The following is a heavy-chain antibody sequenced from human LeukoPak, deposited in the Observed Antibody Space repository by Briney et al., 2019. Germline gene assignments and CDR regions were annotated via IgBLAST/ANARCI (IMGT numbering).Heavy chain of an antibody. CDR3: AGSPSNYYYGMDV. J-gene: IGHJ6*02. Sequence: GASVKVSCKASGYTFTSYYMHWVRQAPGQGLEWMGIINPSGGSTSYAQKFQGRVTMTRDTSTSTVYMELRSLRSDDTAVYYCAGSPSNYYYGMDVWGQGTTVTVSS. V-gene: IGHV1-46*01. D-gene: IGHD2-2*01. CDR2: INPSGGST. CDR1: GYTFTSYY.